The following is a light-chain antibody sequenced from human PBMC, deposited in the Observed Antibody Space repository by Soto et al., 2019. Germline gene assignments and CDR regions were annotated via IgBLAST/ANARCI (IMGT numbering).Light chain of an antibody. CDR1: QSVPRSY. Sequence: IVLTQSPGTLSLSPGERATLSCRASQSVPRSYLAWYQQKPGQAPRLLIYGTSSRATGIPDRFSGSGSGTDYTLTISRLEPEDFAVFYCQQYISWTFGQGTKVDIK. J-gene: IGKJ1*01. CDR3: QQYISWT. CDR2: GTS. V-gene: IGKV3-20*01.